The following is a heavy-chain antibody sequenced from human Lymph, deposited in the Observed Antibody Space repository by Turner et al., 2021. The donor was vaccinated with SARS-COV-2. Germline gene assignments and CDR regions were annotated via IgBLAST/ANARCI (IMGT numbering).Heavy chain of an antibody. Sequence: EVQLVESGGGLVQPGGSLRLSCAAPGFTFRSYEMNWVRQAPGKGLGWVSYISSSGGTIYYADSVKGRFTISRDNAKNSLYLQMNSLRAEDTAVYYCARDQYYDSSGYYFFRASYFDLWGRGTLVTVSS. CDR3: ARDQYYDSSGYYFFRASYFDL. V-gene: IGHV3-48*03. J-gene: IGHJ2*01. D-gene: IGHD3-22*01. CDR1: GFTFRSYE. CDR2: ISSSGGTI.